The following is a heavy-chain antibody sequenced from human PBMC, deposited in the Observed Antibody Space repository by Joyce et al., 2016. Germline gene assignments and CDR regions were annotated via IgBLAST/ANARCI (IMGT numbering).Heavy chain of an antibody. CDR1: GFIFRNYW. J-gene: IGHJ3*02. D-gene: IGHD2/OR15-2a*01. CDR3: VRAQVLADDVFNI. Sequence: QLVDSGGGLVQPGGSLRLSCAASGFIFRNYWMHWVRQAPGKGLMWVSRIDNDGSITNYADSGKGRFTISRDNAKNTLYLEMNNLRVEDTAVYFCVRAQVLADDVFNIWGQGTKVTVSS. CDR2: IDNDGSIT. V-gene: IGHV3-74*01.